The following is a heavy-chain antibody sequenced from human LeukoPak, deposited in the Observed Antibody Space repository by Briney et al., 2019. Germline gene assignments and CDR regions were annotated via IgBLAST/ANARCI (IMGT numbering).Heavy chain of an antibody. J-gene: IGHJ6*02. Sequence: SSETLSLTCTVSGGSISSYYWSWIRQPPGKGLEWIGYIYYGGSTNYNPSLKSRVTISVDTSKNQFSLKLSSVTAADTAVYYCARDRRRYSYGFNYYGMDVWGQGTTVTVSS. CDR3: ARDRRRYSYGFNYYGMDV. V-gene: IGHV4-59*01. CDR1: GGSISSYY. D-gene: IGHD5-18*01. CDR2: IYYGGST.